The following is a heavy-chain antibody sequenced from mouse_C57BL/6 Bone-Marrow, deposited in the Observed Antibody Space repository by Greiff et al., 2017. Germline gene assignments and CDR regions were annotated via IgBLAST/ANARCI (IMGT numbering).Heavy chain of an antibody. V-gene: IGHV5-9*01. D-gene: IGHD1-1*01. CDR3: ARLYYYGSSPYCDF. CDR2: ISGGGGNT. CDR1: GFTFSSYT. Sequence: EVKLVESGGGLVKPGGSLKLSCAASGFTFSSYTMSWVRQTPEKRLEWVATISGGGGNTYYPDSVKGRFTISRDNAKNTLYLQRSSLRSEDTALXYCARLYYYGSSPYCDFGGQGTTLTVSS. J-gene: IGHJ2*01.